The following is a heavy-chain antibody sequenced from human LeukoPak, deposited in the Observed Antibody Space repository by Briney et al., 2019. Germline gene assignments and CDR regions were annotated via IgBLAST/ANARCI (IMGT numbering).Heavy chain of an antibody. CDR1: GFSLSTNGMC. D-gene: IGHD6-19*01. CDR2: IDWDADK. Sequence: SGPALVKPTQTLTLTCTFSGFSLSTNGMCVSWIRQPPGKAVKWLARIDWDADKFYNTSLKTRLTISRDASKNQVVLTMTNMDPVDTATYYCARRGYFSSGWYFFDYWGQGILVTVSS. CDR3: ARRGYFSSGWYFFDY. V-gene: IGHV2-70*17. J-gene: IGHJ4*02.